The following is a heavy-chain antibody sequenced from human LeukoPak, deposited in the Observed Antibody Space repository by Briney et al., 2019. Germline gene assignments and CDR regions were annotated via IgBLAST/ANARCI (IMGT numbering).Heavy chain of an antibody. V-gene: IGHV4-59*01. CDR1: GGSMSSSY. D-gene: IGHD1-1*01. Sequence: SEALSVTCTVSGGSMSSSYGSWVRQPPGRGREGMAYIYSAGNTKYNPSLPSRVTIPLDMSKNQFSLTLRSVTAADTAIYYCARGRLNCPPSSGQGTLVTVS. J-gene: IGHJ5*02. CDR2: IYSAGNT. CDR3: ARGRLNCPPS.